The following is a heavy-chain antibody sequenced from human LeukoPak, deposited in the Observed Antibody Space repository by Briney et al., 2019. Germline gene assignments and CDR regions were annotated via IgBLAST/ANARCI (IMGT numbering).Heavy chain of an antibody. CDR2: IKQDGSEK. CDR3: AREGYSSGWFYYYYYYYMDV. Sequence: GGSLRLSCAASGFTFSSYWMSWVRQAPGKGLEWVANIKQDGSEKYYVDSVKGRFTISRDNAKNSLYLQMNSLRAEDTAVYYCAREGYSSGWFYYYYYYYMDVWGKGTTVTISS. D-gene: IGHD6-19*01. CDR1: GFTFSSYW. J-gene: IGHJ6*03. V-gene: IGHV3-7*01.